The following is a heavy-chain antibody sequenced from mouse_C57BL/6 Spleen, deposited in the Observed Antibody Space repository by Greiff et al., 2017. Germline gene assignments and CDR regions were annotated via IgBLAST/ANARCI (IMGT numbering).Heavy chain of an antibody. CDR1: GFTFSDYG. Sequence: EVQLQESGGGLVKPGGSLKLSCAASGFTFSDYGMHWVRQAPEKGLEWVAYISSGSSTIYYADTVKGRFTISRDNAKNTLFLQMTSLRSEDTAMYYCARNSYYGSSYPFAYWGQGTLVTVSA. J-gene: IGHJ3*01. CDR3: ARNSYYGSSYPFAY. V-gene: IGHV5-17*01. CDR2: ISSGSSTI. D-gene: IGHD1-1*01.